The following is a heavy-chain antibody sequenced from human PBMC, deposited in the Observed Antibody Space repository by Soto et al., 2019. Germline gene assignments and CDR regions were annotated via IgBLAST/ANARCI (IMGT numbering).Heavy chain of an antibody. CDR3: AKDGRGYSGYDSEDY. V-gene: IGHV3-23*01. CDR1: GFTFSSYA. Sequence: GGSLRLSCAASGFTFSSYAMSWVRQAPGKGLEWVSAISGSGGSTYYADSVKGRFTISRDNSKNTLYLQMNSLRAEDTAVYYCAKDGRGYSGYDSEDYWGQGTLVTVSS. CDR2: ISGSGGST. J-gene: IGHJ4*02. D-gene: IGHD5-12*01.